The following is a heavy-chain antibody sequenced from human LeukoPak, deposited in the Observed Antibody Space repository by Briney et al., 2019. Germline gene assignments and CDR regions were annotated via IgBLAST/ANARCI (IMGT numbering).Heavy chain of an antibody. D-gene: IGHD3-3*01. Sequence: GGSLRLSSAVSGFTFSSYVVKWVRQAPGKGLEWVSFISSSGSTINYADSVNGRFTISRDNAKNSLYLQMNSLRAEDTAVYYCVRGLRYTILGGDYFWGQGTLVTVSS. J-gene: IGHJ4*02. CDR2: ISSSGSTI. CDR3: VRGLRYTILGGDYF. V-gene: IGHV3-48*03. CDR1: GFTFSSYV.